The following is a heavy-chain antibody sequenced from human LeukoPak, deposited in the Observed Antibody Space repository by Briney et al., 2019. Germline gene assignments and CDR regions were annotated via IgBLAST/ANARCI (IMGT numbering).Heavy chain of an antibody. Sequence: PGGSLRLSCAASGCTFSNAWMSWVRQAPGKGLEWVGRIKSKTDGGTTDYAAPVKGRFTISRDDSKNTLYLQMNSLKTEDTAVYYCTTVPPAYYYDSSGYYYEYWGQGTLVTVSS. CDR3: TTVPPAYYYDSSGYYYEY. CDR2: IKSKTDGGTT. V-gene: IGHV3-15*01. CDR1: GCTFSNAW. J-gene: IGHJ4*02. D-gene: IGHD3-22*01.